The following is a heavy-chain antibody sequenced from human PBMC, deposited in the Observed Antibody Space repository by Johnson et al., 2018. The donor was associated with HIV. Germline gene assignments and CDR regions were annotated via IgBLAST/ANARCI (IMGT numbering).Heavy chain of an antibody. CDR3: ARARGGEGAGSYAFDI. J-gene: IGHJ3*02. CDR1: RCTLRSYG. V-gene: IGHV3-30*03. Sequence: QVQLVESGGGLVQPEGSLRLSCAASRCTLRSYGMHRVRQAPGKGLEWVAFVSYDGTNEFYADSVKGRFTISRDNSKNTLYLQMNSLRAEDTAVYYCARARGGEGAGSYAFDIWGQGTMVTVSS. D-gene: IGHD3-10*01. CDR2: VSYDGTNE.